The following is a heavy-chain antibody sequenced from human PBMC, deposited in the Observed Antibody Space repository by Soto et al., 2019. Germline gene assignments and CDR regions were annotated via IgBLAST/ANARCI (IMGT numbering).Heavy chain of an antibody. Sequence: LSLTCTVSGASITGTSYWSWIRQPAGKGLEWIGRFSLSGTTNYNPSLRSRATMSADVSKNQFSLRLTSVTAADTALYYCARGMTPPGAPAWYYFDSWGQGTLVTVSS. CDR2: FSLSGTT. V-gene: IGHV4-4*07. D-gene: IGHD2-8*02. CDR3: ARGMTPPGAPAWYYFDS. CDR1: GASITGTSY. J-gene: IGHJ4*02.